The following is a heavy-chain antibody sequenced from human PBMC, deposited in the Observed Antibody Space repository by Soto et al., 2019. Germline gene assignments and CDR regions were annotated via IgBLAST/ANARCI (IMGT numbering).Heavy chain of an antibody. D-gene: IGHD4-4*01. CDR3: AKDSSNSPPRYFFGMDV. V-gene: IGHV3-23*01. J-gene: IGHJ6*02. CDR1: GFTFSSYA. CDR2: IVAGGDTT. Sequence: GGSLRLSCAASGFTFSSYAMSWVRQAPGKGLEWVSTIVAGGDTTYYSESVKGRFTISRDNSINTLYLQMNSLRAEDTAIYYCAKDSSNSPPRYFFGMDVWGQGTTVTVSS.